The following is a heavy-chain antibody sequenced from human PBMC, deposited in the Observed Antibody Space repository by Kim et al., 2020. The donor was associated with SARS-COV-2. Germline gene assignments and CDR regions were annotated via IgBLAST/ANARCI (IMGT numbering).Heavy chain of an antibody. D-gene: IGHD2-2*01. V-gene: IGHV3-48*03. CDR1: GFTFSSYE. CDR2: ISSSGSTI. CDR3: ARQVGKWIPALDY. Sequence: GGSLRLSCAASGFTFSSYEMNWVRQAPRKGLEWVSYISSSGSTIYYADSVKGRFTISRDNAKNSLYLQMNSLRAEDTAVYYCARQVGKWIPALDYWGQGTLVTVSS. J-gene: IGHJ4*02.